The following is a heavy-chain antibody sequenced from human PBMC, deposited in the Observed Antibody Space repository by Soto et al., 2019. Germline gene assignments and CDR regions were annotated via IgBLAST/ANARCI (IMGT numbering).Heavy chain of an antibody. Sequence: PGGSLRLSCAASGLTFSDNYMTWIRQAPGKGLEWISYISSSAGTIYYADSVKGRFTISRDNAKNSLYLQMTNLRAEDTAVYYCARAPYFGSGTYYYYALDVWGQWTTVTVSS. CDR3: ARAPYFGSGTYYYYALDV. D-gene: IGHD3-10*01. J-gene: IGHJ6*02. CDR2: ISSSAGTI. CDR1: GLTFSDNY. V-gene: IGHV3-11*01.